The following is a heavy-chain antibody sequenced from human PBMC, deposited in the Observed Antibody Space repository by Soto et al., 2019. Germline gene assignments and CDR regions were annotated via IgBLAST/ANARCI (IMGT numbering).Heavy chain of an antibody. CDR2: IWYDGSNK. J-gene: IGHJ6*02. CDR1: GFTFSSYG. D-gene: IGHD3-22*01. CDR3: ARELVVSPRYYYGMDV. Sequence: QVQLVESGGGVVQPGRSLRLSCAASGFTFSSYGMHWVRQAPGKGLEWVAVIWYDGSNKYYADSVKGRFTISRDNXKXQLYLQMNSLRAEDTAVYYCARELVVSPRYYYGMDVWGQGTTVTVSS. V-gene: IGHV3-33*01.